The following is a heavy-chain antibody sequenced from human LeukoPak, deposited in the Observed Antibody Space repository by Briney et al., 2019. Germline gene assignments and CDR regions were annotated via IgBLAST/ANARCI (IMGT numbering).Heavy chain of an antibody. CDR1: GFTVSNNF. CDR3: ARTRPGSGWYNFDY. J-gene: IGHJ4*02. CDR2: IYSGGST. Sequence: GGSLRLSCAASGFTVSNNFMSWVRQAPGKGLEWVSVIYSGGSTYYTDSVKGRFTISRDNSKNTLYLQLNSLRAEDTAVYYCARTRPGSGWYNFDYWGQGTLVTVSS. V-gene: IGHV3-66*01. D-gene: IGHD6-13*01.